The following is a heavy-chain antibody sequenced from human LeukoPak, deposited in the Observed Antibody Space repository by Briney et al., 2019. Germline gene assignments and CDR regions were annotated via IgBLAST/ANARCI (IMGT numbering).Heavy chain of an antibody. Sequence: PSETLSLTCSVSGGSISSTNSYWGWIRQPPGKGLEWIGSMFYSGNTYYTPSLKSRVTISVDTSTNQFSLKLSSVTAADTAVYYCAISRYYDSPNYWGQGTLVTVSS. CDR3: AISRYYDSPNY. D-gene: IGHD3-22*01. CDR2: MFYSGNT. CDR1: GGSISSTNSY. V-gene: IGHV4-39*07. J-gene: IGHJ4*02.